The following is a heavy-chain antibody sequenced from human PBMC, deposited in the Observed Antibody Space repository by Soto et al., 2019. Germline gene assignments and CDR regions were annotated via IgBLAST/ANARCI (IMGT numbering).Heavy chain of an antibody. CDR2: ISYDGSNK. D-gene: IGHD6-19*01. V-gene: IGHV3-30-3*01. CDR3: ARDFFSSAVAGFYFDY. Sequence: QVQLVESGGGVVQPGRSLRLSCAASGFTFSSYAMHWVRQAPGKGLEWVAVISYDGSNKYYADSVKGRFTISRDNSKNTLYLQMNSLRAEDTAVYYCARDFFSSAVAGFYFDYWGQGTLVTVSS. J-gene: IGHJ4*02. CDR1: GFTFSSYA.